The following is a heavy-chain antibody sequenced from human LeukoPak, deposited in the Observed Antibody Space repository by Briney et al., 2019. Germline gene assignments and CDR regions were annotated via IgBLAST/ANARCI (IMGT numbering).Heavy chain of an antibody. J-gene: IGHJ6*02. Sequence: PGGSLRLSCSASGFTFSSYAMHWVRQAPGKGLEYVSAISSNGGSTYYADSVKGRFTISRDNSKNTLYLQMSSLRAEDTAVYYCVKDLYWDIVVVPAAMPMGSAYGMDVWGQGTTVTVSS. V-gene: IGHV3-64D*06. CDR3: VKDLYWDIVVVPAAMPMGSAYGMDV. CDR2: ISSNGGST. D-gene: IGHD2-2*01. CDR1: GFTFSSYA.